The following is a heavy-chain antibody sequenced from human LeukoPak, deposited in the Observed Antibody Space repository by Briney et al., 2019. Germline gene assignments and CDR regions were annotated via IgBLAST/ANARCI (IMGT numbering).Heavy chain of an antibody. CDR2: LSHSGSS. V-gene: IGHV4-59*08. J-gene: IGHJ6*02. CDR3: ARTFTDYYYYGMDV. Sequence: PSETLSLTCTVSGGSVSSYYWSWIRRPPGRGLEGMAYLSHSGSSDSNPSLTSRVTTLVDTSKNQFSLKLTSVTAADTAVYYCARTFTDYYYYGMDVWGQGTTVTVSS. CDR1: GGSVSSYY.